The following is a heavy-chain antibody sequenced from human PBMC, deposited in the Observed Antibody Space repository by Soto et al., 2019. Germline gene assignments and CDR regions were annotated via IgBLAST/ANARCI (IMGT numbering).Heavy chain of an antibody. CDR1: GFTVSSNY. V-gene: IGHV3-53*01. D-gene: IGHD4-17*01. Sequence: EVQLVESGGGLIQPGGSLRLSCAASGFTVSSNYMNWVRQAPGKGLEWVSVIYSGGNTNYADSVKGRFTISRNNYRNTVSLQMNSLRGEDTAVYYCARAPRDYGDPWGARVKFDYWGQGALVTVSS. CDR2: IYSGGNT. J-gene: IGHJ4*02. CDR3: ARAPRDYGDPWGARVKFDY.